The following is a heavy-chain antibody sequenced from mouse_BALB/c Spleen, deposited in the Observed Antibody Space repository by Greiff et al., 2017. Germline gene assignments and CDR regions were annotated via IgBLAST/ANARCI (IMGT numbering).Heavy chain of an antibody. CDR1: GFTFSNYW. Sequence: EVKLQESGGGLVQPGGSMKLSCVASGFTFSNYWMHWVRQSPEKGLEWVAEIRLKSNNYESHYAEAVKGRFTISRDDSKSSVYLQMNNLRAEDTGMYYWTRGHYGFPFAYWCQGTLVTVAA. V-gene: IGHV6-6*02. CDR2: IRLKSNNYES. J-gene: IGHJ3*01. CDR3: TRGHYGFPFAY. D-gene: IGHD1-2*01.